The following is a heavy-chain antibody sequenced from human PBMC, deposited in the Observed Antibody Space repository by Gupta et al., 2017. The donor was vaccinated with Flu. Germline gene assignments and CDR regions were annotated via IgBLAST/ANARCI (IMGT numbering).Heavy chain of an antibody. CDR2: ISWDGAGM. J-gene: IGHJ4*02. CDR3: VKDGSGSIAASTTALHI. CDR1: SFDFDDYA. Sequence: DEQLVESGGGMVQPGRSLRLSCSGSSFDFDDYAMHWVRQAPGKGLEWLAGISWDGAGMAYADSAKGRFTISRDNAKNSLFLQMNGLRVEDTALYYCVKDGSGSIAASTTALHIWGQGTRVAVSS. D-gene: IGHD6-25*01. V-gene: IGHV3-9*01.